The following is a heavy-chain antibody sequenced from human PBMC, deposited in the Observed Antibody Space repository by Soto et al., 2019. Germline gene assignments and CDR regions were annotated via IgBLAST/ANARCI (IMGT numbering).Heavy chain of an antibody. V-gene: IGHV2-5*02. D-gene: IGHD3-9*01. CDR2: ISWDGEK. CDR1: GFSLNTRGVG. J-gene: IGHJ4*02. Sequence: QITLKESGPTLVKPTQTLTLTCTFSGFSLNTRGVGVGWIRQPPGKALEWLALISWDGEKRYSPSLKTSLTGTKDTSEDEAVLKLTHMEPVDTDPYSGAQTRGDLLHGTYYFDFWGQGTLVTVSS. CDR3: AQTRGDLLHGTYYFDF.